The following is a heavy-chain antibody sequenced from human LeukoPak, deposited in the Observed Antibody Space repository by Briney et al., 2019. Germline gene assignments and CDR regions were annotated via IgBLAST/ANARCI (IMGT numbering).Heavy chain of an antibody. CDR3: ARDIAAAGTENYYYYGMDV. V-gene: IGHV1-2*02. J-gene: IGHJ6*02. Sequence: ASVKVSCKASGYTFTGYYMHWVRQAPGQGLEWMGWINPNSGGINYAQKFQGRVTMTTDTSTSTAYMELRSLRPDDTAVYYCARDIAAAGTENYYYYGMDVWGQGTTVTVSS. CDR1: GYTFTGYY. CDR2: INPNSGGI. D-gene: IGHD6-13*01.